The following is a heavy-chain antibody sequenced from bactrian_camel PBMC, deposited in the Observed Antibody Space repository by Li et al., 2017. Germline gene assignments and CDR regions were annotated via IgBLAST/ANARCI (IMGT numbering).Heavy chain of an antibody. D-gene: IGHD4*01. CDR3: AQGGPRENVNGDYL. CDR1: GFDISRYA. V-gene: IGHV3S31*01. J-gene: IGHJ4*01. Sequence: DVQLVESGGGSVQAGATLKLSCATSGFDISRYAMAWFRQAPGKQREGVAVMYTGTGATYYADSVKGRATISRDNGKMTLFLNLNDLKIEDTAMYYCAQGGPRENVNGDYLRGQGTQVTVS. CDR2: MYTGTGAT.